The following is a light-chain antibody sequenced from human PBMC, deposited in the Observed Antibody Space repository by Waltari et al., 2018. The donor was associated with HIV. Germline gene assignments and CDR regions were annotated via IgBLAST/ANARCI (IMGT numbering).Light chain of an antibody. V-gene: IGKV3-11*01. CDR1: QSVSSY. CDR3: HQRSSWPRT. Sequence: DIVLTQSPATLSLSPGESATLSSRAIQSVSSYLAWYQQKPGQAPRLLIYAASNRATGIPARFSGSGSGTDFTLTISSLEPEDFAVYYCHQRSSWPRTFGQGTKLEIK. J-gene: IGKJ2*01. CDR2: AAS.